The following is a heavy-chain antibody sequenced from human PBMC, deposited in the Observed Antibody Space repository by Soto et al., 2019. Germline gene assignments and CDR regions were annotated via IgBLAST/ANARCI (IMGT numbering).Heavy chain of an antibody. D-gene: IGHD2-21*01. J-gene: IGHJ4*02. CDR3: AIDGEGF. V-gene: IGHV3-74*01. Sequence: EVKLVESGGGLVQPGGSLRLSCAASGFTFSSNWMHWVRRVPGRGLVWVSRINTDGTASSYVDSVKDRFTTFRDNAKNTLYLQMNSLRVEDTAVYYCAIDGEGFWGQGTLVTVSS. CDR2: INTDGTAS. CDR1: GFTFSSNW.